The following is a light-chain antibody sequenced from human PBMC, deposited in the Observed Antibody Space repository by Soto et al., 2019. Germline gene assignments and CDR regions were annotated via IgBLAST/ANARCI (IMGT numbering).Light chain of an antibody. J-gene: IGKJ1*01. CDR3: QQSYSNPPT. Sequence: DIQMTQSPSSLSSSLGDRVTITCRASENIARYLTWYQQKPGKAPELLISAASSLQSGVPSRFSGGGSGTDFTLTISSLQPEDFATYYCQQSYSNPPTFGQGTKVEIK. CDR2: AAS. CDR1: ENIARY. V-gene: IGKV1-39*01.